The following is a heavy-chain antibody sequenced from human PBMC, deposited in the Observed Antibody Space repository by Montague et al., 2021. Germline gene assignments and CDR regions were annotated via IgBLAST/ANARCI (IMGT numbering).Heavy chain of an antibody. V-gene: IGHV4-34*01. CDR2: TNHRGTT. CDR3: VAIKWERQTRNYFEQ. D-gene: IGHD1-26*01. J-gene: IGHJ4*02. CDR1: VDSFTDYY. Sequence: SETLSLTCDIYVDSFTDYYWGWIRQTPGKGLEWIGETNHRGTTKSNPSLKTRVSLSMDTSKSLLSLTLQSVTAADTAVYYCVAIKWERQTRNYFEQWGPGILVSVSS.